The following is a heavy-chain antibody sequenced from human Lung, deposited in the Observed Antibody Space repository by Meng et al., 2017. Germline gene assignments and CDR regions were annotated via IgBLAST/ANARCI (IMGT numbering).Heavy chain of an antibody. Sequence: VEVVESGGGLVKPGGSLRLSLVASGFSFTDAWMSWVRQAPGKGLEWVGRIKSNSDGGTTDYAAPVKGRFTISRDDSKNTLYLQMNSLITEDTAVYFCATGAAAADHWGQGTLVTVSS. D-gene: IGHD6-13*01. CDR2: IKSNSDGGTT. CDR1: GFSFTDAW. J-gene: IGHJ4*02. CDR3: ATGAAAADH. V-gene: IGHV3-15*01.